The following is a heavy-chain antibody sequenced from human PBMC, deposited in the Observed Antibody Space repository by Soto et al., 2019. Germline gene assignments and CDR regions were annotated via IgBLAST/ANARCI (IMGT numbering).Heavy chain of an antibody. CDR1: GFTFTSSA. CDR3: AADRPDIAVAGSYYYYYNCMDV. V-gene: IGHV1-58*01. J-gene: IGHJ6*02. CDR2: IVVGSGNT. D-gene: IGHD6-19*01. Sequence: SVKVSCKASGFTFTSSAVQWVRQARGQRLEWIGWIVVGSGNTNYAQKFQERVTITRDMSTSTAYMELSSLRSEDTAVYYCAADRPDIAVAGSYYYYYNCMDVWGQGTTVTVSS.